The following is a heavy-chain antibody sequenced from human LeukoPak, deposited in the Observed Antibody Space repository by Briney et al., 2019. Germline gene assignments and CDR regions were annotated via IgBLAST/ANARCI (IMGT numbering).Heavy chain of an antibody. V-gene: IGHV4-38-2*01. CDR1: GYSSSSGYY. CDR2: IHQSGSA. D-gene: IGHD1-26*01. CDR3: ATFVGAATTSHIDF. J-gene: IGHJ4*02. Sequence: SETLSLTCAVSGYSSSSGYYWGWIRQPPGKGLEWIGSIHQSGSAYYNPSLKSRLTISVDTSKNQFSLKLSSVTAADTAVYYCATFVGAATTSHIDFWGQGTLVTVS.